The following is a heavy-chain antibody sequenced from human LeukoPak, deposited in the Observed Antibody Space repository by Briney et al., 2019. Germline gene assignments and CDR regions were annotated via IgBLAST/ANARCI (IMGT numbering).Heavy chain of an antibody. CDR2: INHSGST. J-gene: IGHJ5*02. V-gene: IGHV4-34*01. CDR3: ARSSSWYRARWFDP. D-gene: IGHD6-13*01. CDR1: GGSFSGYY. Sequence: SETLSLTCAVYGGSFSGYYWSWIRQPPGKGLEWIGEINHSGSTNYNPSLKSRATISVDTSKNQFSLKLSSVTAADTAVYYCARSSSWYRARWFDPWGQGTLVTVSS.